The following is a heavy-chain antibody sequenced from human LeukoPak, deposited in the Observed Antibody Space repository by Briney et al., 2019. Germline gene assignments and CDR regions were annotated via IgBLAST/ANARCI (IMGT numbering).Heavy chain of an antibody. Sequence: GASVKVSCKASGYTFTSYGISWVRQAPGQGLEWMGWISAYNGNTNYAQKLQGRVTMTTDTSTSTAYMELRSLRSDDTAVYYCARHPARGASGNAFDIWGQGTMVTVSS. J-gene: IGHJ3*02. CDR2: ISAYNGNT. CDR1: GYTFTSYG. D-gene: IGHD3-3*01. V-gene: IGHV1-18*01. CDR3: ARHPARGASGNAFDI.